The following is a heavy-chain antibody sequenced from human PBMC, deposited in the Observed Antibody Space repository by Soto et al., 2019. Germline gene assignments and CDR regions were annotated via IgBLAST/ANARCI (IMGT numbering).Heavy chain of an antibody. Sequence: QVQLVQSGAEVKKPGSSVKVSCKASGGAFNKFAITWVLQAPGQGLEWMGAIIPFFSTPNYAQRLQGRVTITADESTSTSYMELSSLRSEDTAIYYCARDRVMRGNSYYYGMDVWGQGTTVTVSS. CDR3: ARDRVMRGNSYYYGMDV. CDR2: IIPFFSTP. V-gene: IGHV1-69*12. J-gene: IGHJ6*02. CDR1: GGAFNKFA. D-gene: IGHD3-10*01.